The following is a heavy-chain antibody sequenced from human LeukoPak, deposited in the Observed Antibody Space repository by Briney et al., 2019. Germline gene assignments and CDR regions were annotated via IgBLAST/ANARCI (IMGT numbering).Heavy chain of an antibody. CDR2: IKQDGGET. J-gene: IGHJ3*01. CDR1: GFTFSSYW. V-gene: IGHV3-7*02. Sequence: GGSLRLSCAASGFTFSSYWMSWVRQAPGKGLERVANIKQDGGETYYVDSLKGRFTISRDNAKNSLYLQMNSLRAEDSAVYYCATNRYTAFDFRGQGTMVTVSS. CDR3: ATNRYTAFDF. D-gene: IGHD2-2*02.